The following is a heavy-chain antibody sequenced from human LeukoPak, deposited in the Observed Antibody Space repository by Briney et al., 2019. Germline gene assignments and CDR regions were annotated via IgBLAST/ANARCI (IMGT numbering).Heavy chain of an antibody. CDR1: GASTSGYY. CDR2: VYYSGGT. Sequence: SETLSLTCTVSGASTSGYYWSWIRQPPGKGLEWIGYVYYSGGTNYNPSLKGRVTISIDTSKNQFSLNLTSVTAADTAVYYCARYYYYMDVWGKGTTVTVS. J-gene: IGHJ6*03. CDR3: ARYYYYMDV. V-gene: IGHV4-59*01.